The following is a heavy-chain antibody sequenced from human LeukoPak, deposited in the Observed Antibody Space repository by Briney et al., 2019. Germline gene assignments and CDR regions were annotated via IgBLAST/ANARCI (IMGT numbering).Heavy chain of an antibody. V-gene: IGHV4-59*01. CDR1: GGSISSYY. D-gene: IGHD6-13*01. Sequence: SETLSLTCTVSGGSISSYYWSWIRQPPGRGLEWIGYIYYSGSTNYNPSLKSRVTISVDTSKNQFSLKLSSVTAADTAVYYCARVVRSRSVDPWGQGTLVTVSS. CDR2: IYYSGST. J-gene: IGHJ5*02. CDR3: ARVVRSRSVDP.